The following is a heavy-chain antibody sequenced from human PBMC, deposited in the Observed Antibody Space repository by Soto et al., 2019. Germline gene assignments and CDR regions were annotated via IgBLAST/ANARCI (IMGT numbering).Heavy chain of an antibody. D-gene: IGHD3-22*01. V-gene: IGHV4-34*01. Sequence: PSETLSLTCAVYGGSFSGYYWTWIRQPPGTGLEWIGEINHSGSTNYNPSLKSRVTISVDTSKNQFSLKLSSVTAADTAVYYCARAGRDYDSSGYPFDYWGQGTLVTVSS. J-gene: IGHJ4*02. CDR3: ARAGRDYDSSGYPFDY. CDR1: GGSFSGYY. CDR2: INHSGST.